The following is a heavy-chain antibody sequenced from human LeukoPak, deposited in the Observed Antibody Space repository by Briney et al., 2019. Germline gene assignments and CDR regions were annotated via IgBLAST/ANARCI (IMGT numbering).Heavy chain of an antibody. CDR2: IKQDGSEK. CDR3: ARGDYYDSSGYYYGY. J-gene: IGHJ4*02. V-gene: IGHV3-7*04. D-gene: IGHD3-22*01. Sequence: GGSLRLSRAASGFTFSSYWMSWVRQAPGKGLEWVANIKQDGSEKYYVDSVKGRFTISRDNAKNSLYLQMNSLRAEDTAVYYCARGDYYDSSGYYYGYWGQGTLVTVSS. CDR1: GFTFSSYW.